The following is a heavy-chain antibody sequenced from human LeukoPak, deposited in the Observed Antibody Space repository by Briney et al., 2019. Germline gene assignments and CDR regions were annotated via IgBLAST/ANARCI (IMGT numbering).Heavy chain of an antibody. Sequence: PSETLSLTCAVYGVSFSGYYWSWIRQPPGKGLEWIGEINHSGSTNYNPSLKSRVTISVDTSKNQFSLKLSSVTAADTAVYYCARHVSVVPAATYYFDYWGQGTLVTVSS. J-gene: IGHJ4*02. CDR3: ARHVSVVPAATYYFDY. D-gene: IGHD2-2*01. V-gene: IGHV4-34*01. CDR1: GVSFSGYY. CDR2: INHSGST.